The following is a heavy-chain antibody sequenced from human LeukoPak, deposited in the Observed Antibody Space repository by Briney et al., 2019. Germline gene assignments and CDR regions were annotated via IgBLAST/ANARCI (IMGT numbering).Heavy chain of an antibody. Sequence: ASVKVSCKASGYTFTNYFVHWVRQAPGQGLEWMGWISAYNGNTNYAQKFQGRVTMTTDTSTSTAYMELRSLRSDDTAVYYCARDLRTAVAGNWFDPWGQGTLVTVSS. V-gene: IGHV1-18*04. J-gene: IGHJ5*02. CDR2: ISAYNGNT. D-gene: IGHD6-19*01. CDR1: GYTFTNYF. CDR3: ARDLRTAVAGNWFDP.